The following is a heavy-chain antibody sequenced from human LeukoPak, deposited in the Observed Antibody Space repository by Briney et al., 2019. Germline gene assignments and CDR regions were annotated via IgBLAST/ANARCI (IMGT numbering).Heavy chain of an antibody. CDR2: IIHIYGTA. CDR3: ARDRLRRGGYNYNYYYYMDV. CDR1: GYTFTGYY. J-gene: IGHJ6*03. D-gene: IGHD5-24*01. Sequence: ASVKVSCKASGYTFTGYYMHWVRQAPGQGLEWMGWIIHIYGTANYAQKFQGRVTITADESTSTAYMELSSLRSEDTAVYYCARDRLRRGGYNYNYYYYMDVWGKGTTVTVSS. V-gene: IGHV1-69*13.